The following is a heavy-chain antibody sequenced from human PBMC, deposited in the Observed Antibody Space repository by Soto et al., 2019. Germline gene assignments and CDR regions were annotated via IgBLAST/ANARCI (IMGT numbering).Heavy chain of an antibody. J-gene: IGHJ3*02. D-gene: IGHD3-22*01. V-gene: IGHV3-7*01. CDR1: GFTFSRYW. Sequence: EVQLVESGGGLVQPGGSLRLSCAASGFTFSRYWMSWVRQAPGKGPEWVANIKQDGSEKFYVDSVKGRFTISRDNAKNSLYLQMNSLRAEDTAVYYCARGDYYDSSGYYIDAFDIWGQGTMVTVSS. CDR2: IKQDGSEK. CDR3: ARGDYYDSSGYYIDAFDI.